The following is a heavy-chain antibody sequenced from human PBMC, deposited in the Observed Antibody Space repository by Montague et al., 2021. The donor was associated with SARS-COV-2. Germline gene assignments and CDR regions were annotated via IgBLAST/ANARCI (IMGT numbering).Heavy chain of an antibody. J-gene: IGHJ6*02. Sequence: SLRLSCAVSGFTFSTYSMNWVRQAPGKGLEWVSSISSSSSYIYYAGSVKGRFTISRDNAKNSLYLQMNSPRAEDTAVYYCARQLDTAMVGDSYYYGMDVWGQGTTVTVSS. V-gene: IGHV3-21*01. CDR1: GFTFSTYS. D-gene: IGHD5-18*01. CDR3: ARQLDTAMVGDSYYYGMDV. CDR2: ISSSSSYI.